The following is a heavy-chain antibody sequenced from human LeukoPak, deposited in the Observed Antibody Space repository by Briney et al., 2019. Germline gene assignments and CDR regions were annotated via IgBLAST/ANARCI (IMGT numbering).Heavy chain of an antibody. CDR2: INPSGGST. CDR1: GYTFTSYY. J-gene: IGHJ5*02. CDR3: ARANFGVVIGFDP. V-gene: IGHV1-46*01. D-gene: IGHD3-3*01. Sequence: ASVKVSCKAYGYTFTSYYMHWVRQAPGQGLEWMGIINPSGGSTNYAQKFQGRVTMTRDTSTSTVYMELSSLRSEDTAVYYCARANFGVVIGFDPWGQGTLVTVSS.